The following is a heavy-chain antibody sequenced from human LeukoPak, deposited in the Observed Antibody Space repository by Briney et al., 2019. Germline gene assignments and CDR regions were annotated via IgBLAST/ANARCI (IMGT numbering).Heavy chain of an antibody. J-gene: IGHJ4*02. Sequence: GGSLRLSCAASGFTFSSFAMHWVRQAPGKGLEWVAVISYSESNTYYADSVKGRFTISRDNSKNTLYLQMNSLRAADTAVYYCARDQSHSETYYVLDYWGQGALVTVSS. CDR1: GFTFSSFA. D-gene: IGHD1-26*01. V-gene: IGHV3-30*04. CDR3: ARDQSHSETYYVLDY. CDR2: ISYSESNT.